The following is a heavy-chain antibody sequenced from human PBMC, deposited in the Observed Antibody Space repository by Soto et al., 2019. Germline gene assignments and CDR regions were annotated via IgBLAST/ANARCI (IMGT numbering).Heavy chain of an antibody. D-gene: IGHD3-3*01. J-gene: IGHJ6*02. V-gene: IGHV3-15*01. CDR1: GFTFSNAW. CDR2: IKSKTHGGTT. CDR3: TTDSRFLEWSSYYYGMDV. Sequence: PGGSLRLSCAASGFTFSNAWMSWVRQAPGKGLEWVGRIKSKTHGGTTDFAAPAKGRFTISRDDSKNTLYLQMNSLKTEDTAVYYCTTDSRFLEWSSYYYGMDVWGQGTTVTVSS.